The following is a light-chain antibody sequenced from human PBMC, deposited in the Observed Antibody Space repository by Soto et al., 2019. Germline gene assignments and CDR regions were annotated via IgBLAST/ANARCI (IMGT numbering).Light chain of an antibody. V-gene: IGKV3-11*01. J-gene: IGKJ3*01. Sequence: EIVLTQSPATLSLSPGEIATLSCRASQIVISYLAWYQQKPGQAPRLLIYDASNRATGIPARFSGSGSGTDFTLTISSLEPEDFAVYYCQQRSNWPPLFTFGPGTKVDIK. CDR2: DAS. CDR3: QQRSNWPPLFT. CDR1: QIVISY.